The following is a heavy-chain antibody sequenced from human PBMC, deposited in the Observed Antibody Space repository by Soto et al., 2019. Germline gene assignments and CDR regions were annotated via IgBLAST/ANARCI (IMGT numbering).Heavy chain of an antibody. D-gene: IGHD3-22*01. CDR1: GYTFTSYG. CDR3: ARDPQIYYYDSSGYYGWFDP. CDR2: ISAYNGNT. V-gene: IGHV1-18*01. J-gene: IGHJ5*02. Sequence: QVQLVQSGAEVKKPGASVKVSCKASGYTFTSYGISWVRQAPGQGLEWMGWISAYNGNTNYAQKLQGRVTMTTDTSTSTAYMELRSLRSDDTAVYYCARDPQIYYYDSSGYYGWFDPWGQGTLVTVSS.